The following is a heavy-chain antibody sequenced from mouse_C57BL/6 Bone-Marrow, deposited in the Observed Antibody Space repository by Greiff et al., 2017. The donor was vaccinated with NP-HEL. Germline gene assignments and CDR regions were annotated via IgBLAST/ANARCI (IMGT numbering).Heavy chain of an antibody. D-gene: IGHD2-1*01. J-gene: IGHJ1*03. CDR2: ISDGGSYT. V-gene: IGHV5-4*01. Sequence: EVKLMESGGGLVKPGGSLKLSCAASGFTFSSYAMSWVRQTPEKRLEWVATISDGGSYTYSPDNVKGRFTISRDNAKNNLYLQMSHLKSEDTAMYYCARDLLWLWYFDVWGTGTTVTVSS. CDR1: GFTFSSYA. CDR3: ARDLLWLWYFDV.